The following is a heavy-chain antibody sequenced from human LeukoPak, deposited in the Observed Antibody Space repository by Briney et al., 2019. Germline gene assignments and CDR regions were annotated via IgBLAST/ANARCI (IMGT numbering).Heavy chain of an antibody. CDR2: IWYDGSNK. J-gene: IGHJ4*02. D-gene: IGHD4-17*01. V-gene: IGHV3-33*01. CDR3: ASNHYGDYDYFDY. Sequence: GRSLRLSCAASGFTFSSYGMHWVRQAPGKGLEWVAVIWYDGSNKYYADSVEGRFTISRDNSKNTLYLQMNSLRAEDTAVYYCASNHYGDYDYFDYWGQGTLVTVSS. CDR1: GFTFSSYG.